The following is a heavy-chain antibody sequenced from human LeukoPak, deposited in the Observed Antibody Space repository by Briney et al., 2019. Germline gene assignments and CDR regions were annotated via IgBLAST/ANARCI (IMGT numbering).Heavy chain of an antibody. CDR2: IYTSGST. CDR1: GGSISSGSYY. CDR3: ARVDSYCSNTSCSFDS. J-gene: IGHJ5*01. V-gene: IGHV4-61*02. D-gene: IGHD2-2*01. Sequence: SQTLSLTCTVSGGSISSGSYYWSWIRQPAGKGLEWIGRIYTSGSTNYNPSLKSRVTISVDTSKNQFSLKLSSVTAADTAEYYCARVDSYCSNTSCSFDSWGQGTLVTVSS.